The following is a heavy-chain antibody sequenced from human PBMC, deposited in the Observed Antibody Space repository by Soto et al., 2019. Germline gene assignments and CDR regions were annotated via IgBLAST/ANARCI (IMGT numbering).Heavy chain of an antibody. CDR1: GFTFSTYG. CDR2: IWYDGSNQ. CDR3: ARDLGAFNYGSAYFDY. V-gene: IGHV3-33*01. D-gene: IGHD3-10*01. Sequence: PGGSLRLSCAPSGFTFSTYGMHWVRQAPGKGLEWVAVIWYDGSNQYYADSVKGRFTISRDNSKNMLYLQMNSLRAEDTAVYYCARDLGAFNYGSAYFDYWGQGTPVPVSS. J-gene: IGHJ4*02.